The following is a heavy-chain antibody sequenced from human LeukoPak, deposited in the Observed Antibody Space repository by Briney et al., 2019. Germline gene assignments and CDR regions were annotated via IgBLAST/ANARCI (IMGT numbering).Heavy chain of an antibody. V-gene: IGHV1-8*01. Sequence: GASVKVSCKASGYTFTSYDINWVRQATGQGLEWMGWMNPNSGNTGYAQKFQGRVTMTRNTSISTAYMELSSLRSEDTAVYYCARGRYYDFWSGYFVNWFDPWGQGTLVTVSS. D-gene: IGHD3-3*01. CDR2: MNPNSGNT. J-gene: IGHJ5*02. CDR3: ARGRYYDFWSGYFVNWFDP. CDR1: GYTFTSYD.